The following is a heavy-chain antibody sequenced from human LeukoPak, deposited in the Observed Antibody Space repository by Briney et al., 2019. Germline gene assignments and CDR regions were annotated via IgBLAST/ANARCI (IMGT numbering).Heavy chain of an antibody. D-gene: IGHD2-8*02. J-gene: IGHJ3*01. V-gene: IGHV3-74*01. Sequence: PGGTLRLSCAASRFTFSSCWMHWVRQAPGRGLMWVSRINPDGSSTNYADSVKGRFTISRDNAKNTLYLQMNSLRVEDTAVYYCARPCGTVDRWGQGTMVTVSS. CDR1: RFTFSSCW. CDR2: INPDGSST. CDR3: ARPCGTVDR.